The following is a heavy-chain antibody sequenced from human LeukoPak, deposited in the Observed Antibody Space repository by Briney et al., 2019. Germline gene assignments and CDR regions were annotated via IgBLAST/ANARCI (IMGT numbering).Heavy chain of an antibody. CDR3: ARDQSGKWELLTGWWFDP. CDR2: IYYGGST. V-gene: IGHV4-39*07. CDR1: GGSISSSTYY. Sequence: SETLSLTCTVSGGSISSSTYYWGWIRQPPGEGLKWIGRIYYGGSTYYNPSLKSRVTISVDTSKNQFSLKLSSVTAADTAVYYCARDQSGKWELLTGWWFDPWGQGTLVTVSS. D-gene: IGHD1-26*01. J-gene: IGHJ5*02.